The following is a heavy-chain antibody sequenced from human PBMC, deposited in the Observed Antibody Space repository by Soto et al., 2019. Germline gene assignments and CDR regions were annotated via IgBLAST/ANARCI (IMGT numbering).Heavy chain of an antibody. CDR1: WGSMNYYY. D-gene: IGHD1-26*01. CDR2: VYYSGTT. V-gene: IGHV4-59*01. CDR3: ARAGRSLRSVSDS. J-gene: IGHJ4*02. Sequence: SVTLCLTWTVSWGSMNYYYWRWIRKTQGKGLEWIGYVYYSGTTYYNPSLQSRVTISIDTSKNQFSLKLRSVTAADSAIYQSARAGRSLRSVSDSLVRGTLVTVFS.